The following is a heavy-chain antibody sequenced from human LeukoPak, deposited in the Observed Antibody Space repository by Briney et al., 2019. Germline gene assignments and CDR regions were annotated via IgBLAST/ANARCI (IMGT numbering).Heavy chain of an antibody. J-gene: IGHJ5*02. V-gene: IGHV4-59*01. CDR1: GGSISSYY. D-gene: IGHD6-6*01. CDR3: ARVSSRGWFDP. CDR2: IYYSGST. Sequence: SETLSLTCTVSGGSISSYYWSWNRQPPGKGLEWIGYIYYSGSTNYNPSLKSRVTISVDTSKNQFSLKLSSVTAADTAVYYCARVSSRGWFDPWGQGTLVTVSS.